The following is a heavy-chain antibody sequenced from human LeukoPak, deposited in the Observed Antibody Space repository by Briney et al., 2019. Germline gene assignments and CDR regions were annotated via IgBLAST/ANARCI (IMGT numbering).Heavy chain of an antibody. CDR2: INPNSGGT. D-gene: IGHD3-10*01. Sequence: ASVKVSCKASGYTFTRYYMHSVRQAPGQGLEWMGWINPNSGGTNYAQKFQGTVTINRHTSISTAYMELSRLRSDDTAVYYCAKMGKTENHYGSGRFSYYYYMDVGGKGTTVTISS. V-gene: IGHV1-2*02. J-gene: IGHJ6*03. CDR1: GYTFTRYY. CDR3: AKMGKTENHYGSGRFSYYYYMDV.